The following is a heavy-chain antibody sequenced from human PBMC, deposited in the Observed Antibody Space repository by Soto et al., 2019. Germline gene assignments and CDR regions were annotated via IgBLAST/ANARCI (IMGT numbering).Heavy chain of an antibody. CDR1: GFTFSSYA. J-gene: IGHJ6*02. V-gene: IGHV3-30-3*01. CDR3: ARDQGTVANYYYYGMDV. CDR2: ISYDGSNK. D-gene: IGHD4-17*01. Sequence: QVQLVESGGGGVQPGRSLRLSCAASGFTFSSYAMHWVRQAPGKGLEWVAVISYDGSNKYYADSVKGRFTISRDNSKNTLYLQMNSLRAEDTAAYYCARDQGTVANYYYYGMDVWGQGTTVTVSS.